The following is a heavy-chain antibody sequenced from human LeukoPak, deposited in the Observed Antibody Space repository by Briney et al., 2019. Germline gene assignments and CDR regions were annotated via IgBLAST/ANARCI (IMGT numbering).Heavy chain of an antibody. J-gene: IGHJ4*02. CDR2: ISYDGSNK. D-gene: IGHD2-8*01. CDR3: ARDSLNAPDY. Sequence: GGSLRLSCSASGFTFSSYAMHWVRQAPGKGLEWVAVISYDGSNKYYADSVKGRFTISRDNSKNTLYLQMNSLRPEDTALYHCARDSLNAPDYWGQGTLVTVSS. V-gene: IGHV3-30-3*01. CDR1: GFTFSSYA.